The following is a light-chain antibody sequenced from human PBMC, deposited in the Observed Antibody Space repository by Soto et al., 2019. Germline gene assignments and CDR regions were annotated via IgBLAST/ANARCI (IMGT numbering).Light chain of an antibody. J-gene: IGKJ5*01. Sequence: EILLTQYPATLSLSPGERATLSCRASQSVSSNLAWYKQKPGQAPRLLIYGASSRATGIPDRLSGSGSGTDFTLKINRVEAEDVGTYYCMQALQSLTFGHGTRLEIK. V-gene: IGKV3-20*01. CDR1: QSVSSN. CDR3: MQALQSLT. CDR2: GAS.